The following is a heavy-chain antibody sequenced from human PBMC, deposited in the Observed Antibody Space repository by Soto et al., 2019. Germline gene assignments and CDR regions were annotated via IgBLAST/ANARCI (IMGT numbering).Heavy chain of an antibody. V-gene: IGHV4-59*01. D-gene: IGHD5-18*01. CDR3: ARDKPEIQIWSYIDY. Sequence: SETLSLTCTVSGGSISSYYWSWIRQPPGKGLEWIGYIYYSGSTNYNPSLKSRVTISVDTSKNQFSLKLSSVTAADTAVYYCARDKPEIQIWSYIDYWGQGTLVTVSS. CDR1: GGSISSYY. CDR2: IYYSGST. J-gene: IGHJ4*02.